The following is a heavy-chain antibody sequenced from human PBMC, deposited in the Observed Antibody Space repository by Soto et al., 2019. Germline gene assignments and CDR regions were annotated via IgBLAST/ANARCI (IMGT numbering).Heavy chain of an antibody. CDR2: IYYSGST. V-gene: IGHV4-59*01. CDR1: GGSISSYY. Sequence: PSETLSLTCTVSGGSISSYYWSWIRQPPEKGLEWIGYIYYSGSTNYNPSLKSRVTISVDTSKNQFSLKLSSVTAADTAVYYCARGKVDYDFWSGYYTGGNFDYWGQGTLVTVSS. J-gene: IGHJ4*02. CDR3: ARGKVDYDFWSGYYTGGNFDY. D-gene: IGHD3-3*01.